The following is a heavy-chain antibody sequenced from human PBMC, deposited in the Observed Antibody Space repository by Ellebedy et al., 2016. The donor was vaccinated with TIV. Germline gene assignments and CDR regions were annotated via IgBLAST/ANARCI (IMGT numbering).Heavy chain of an antibody. D-gene: IGHD7-27*01. CDR2: ITESGGNT. J-gene: IGHJ3*02. Sequence: GESLKISCAASGLTFSSHAMSWVRQAPGKGLEWVSSITESGGNTYYADSVKGRFTISRDNSKDTLYLKMNSLTAEDTALYYCARAWGAFDIWGQGTMVTVSS. CDR3: ARAWGAFDI. CDR1: GLTFSSHA. V-gene: IGHV3-23*01.